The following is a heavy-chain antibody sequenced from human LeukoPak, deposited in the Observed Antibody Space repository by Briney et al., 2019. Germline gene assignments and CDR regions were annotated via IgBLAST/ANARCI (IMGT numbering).Heavy chain of an antibody. Sequence: PSETLSLTCTVSGGSVSSHFWSWIRQPPGKGLEWVSRINERATIISYADSVKGRFTISRENARNTLYLQMNSLTAEDTAVYYCVRDLILVWTPGDDFDHWGQGTLVTVSS. CDR3: VRDLILVWTPGDDFDH. CDR2: INERATII. V-gene: IGHV3-74*01. CDR1: GGSVSSHF. D-gene: IGHD3-16*01. J-gene: IGHJ4*02.